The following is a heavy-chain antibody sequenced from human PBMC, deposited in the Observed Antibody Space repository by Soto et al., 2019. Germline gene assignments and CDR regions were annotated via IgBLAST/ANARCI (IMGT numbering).Heavy chain of an antibody. CDR3: ARLYSGYDEYYYYYYMDV. V-gene: IGHV4-31*03. Sequence: PSETLSLTCTVSGGSISIGGYYWSWIRQHPGKGLEWIGYIYYSGSTYYNPSLKSRVTISVDTSKNQFSLKLSSVTAADTAVYYCARLYSGYDEYYYYYYMDVWGKGTTVTVSS. D-gene: IGHD5-12*01. CDR1: GGSISIGGYY. CDR2: IYYSGST. J-gene: IGHJ6*03.